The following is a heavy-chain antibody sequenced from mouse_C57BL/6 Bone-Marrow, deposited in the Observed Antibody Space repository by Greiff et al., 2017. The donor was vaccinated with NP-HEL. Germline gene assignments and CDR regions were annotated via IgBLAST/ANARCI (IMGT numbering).Heavy chain of an antibody. Sequence: EVQRVESGPGLVKPSQSLSLTCSVTGYSITSGYYWNWIRQFPGNKLEWMGYISYDGSNNYNPSLKNRISITRDTSKYQFFLKLNSVTTEDTATYYCARGLLRDYWGQGTTLTVSS. V-gene: IGHV3-6*01. CDR2: ISYDGSN. CDR3: ARGLLRDY. J-gene: IGHJ2*01. D-gene: IGHD1-2*01. CDR1: GYSITSGYY.